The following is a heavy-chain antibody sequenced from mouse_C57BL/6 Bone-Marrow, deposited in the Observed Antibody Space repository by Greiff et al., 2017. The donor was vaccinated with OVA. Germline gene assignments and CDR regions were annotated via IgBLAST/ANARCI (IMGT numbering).Heavy chain of an antibody. V-gene: IGHV1-54*01. CDR1: GYAFTNYL. CDR3: ARNDYEPFAY. Sequence: VQLQQSGAELVRPGTSVKVSCKASGYAFTNYLLEWVKQRPGQGLEWIGVINPGSGGTNYNEKFKGKATLTADKSSSTAYMQLSSLTFEDSAVYFCARNDYEPFAYWGQGTLVTVSA. CDR2: INPGSGGT. D-gene: IGHD2-4*01. J-gene: IGHJ3*01.